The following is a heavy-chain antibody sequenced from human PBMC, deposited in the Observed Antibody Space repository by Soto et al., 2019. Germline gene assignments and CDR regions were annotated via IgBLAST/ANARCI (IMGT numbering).Heavy chain of an antibody. Sequence: QVQLQESGPGLVKPSQTLSLTCTVSGGSISSGGYYWSWIRQHPGKGLEWIGYIYYSASTYYNPSLKSRVTISVDTSKNQFSLKLSSVTAADTAVYHCTSTSTLDAFDIWGQETMVTVSS. J-gene: IGHJ3*02. CDR2: IYYSAST. D-gene: IGHD2-2*01. CDR1: GGSISSGGYY. V-gene: IGHV4-31*03. CDR3: TSTSTLDAFDI.